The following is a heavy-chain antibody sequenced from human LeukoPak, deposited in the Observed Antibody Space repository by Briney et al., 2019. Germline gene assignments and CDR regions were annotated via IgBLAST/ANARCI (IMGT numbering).Heavy chain of an antibody. J-gene: IGHJ5*02. CDR2: FYYSGST. CDR3: ARGFGWLVQGWFDP. CDR1: GGSISSRSYY. V-gene: IGHV4-39*07. Sequence: SETLSLTCTVSGGSISSRSYYWGWIRRPPGKGLEWIGSFYYSGSTYYNPSLKSRVTISVDTSKNQFSLKLSSVTAADTAVYYCARGFGWLVQGWFDPWGQGTLVTASS. D-gene: IGHD6-19*01.